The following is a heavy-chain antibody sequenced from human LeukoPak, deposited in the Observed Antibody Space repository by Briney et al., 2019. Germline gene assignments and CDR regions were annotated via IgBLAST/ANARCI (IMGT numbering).Heavy chain of an antibody. V-gene: IGHV3-21*01. CDR1: GFTFSDYT. CDR2: ISTSSSYI. D-gene: IGHD3-16*01. Sequence: GGSLRLSCAASGFTFSDYTMTWVRQAPGKGLEWVSCISTSSSYIYYADSLQGRFTVSRDNIENSLFLQMNSLIAEDTAGYYCARVSISGGGVDYWGQGTLVTVPS. J-gene: IGHJ4*02. CDR3: ARVSISGGGVDY.